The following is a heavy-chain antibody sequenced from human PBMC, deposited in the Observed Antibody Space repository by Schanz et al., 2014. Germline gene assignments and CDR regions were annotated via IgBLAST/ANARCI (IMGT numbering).Heavy chain of an antibody. J-gene: IGHJ4*02. D-gene: IGHD7-27*01. CDR2: IWHDGRIK. CDR3: AKYGGELGFSFEY. CDR1: GFSFSSYG. V-gene: IGHV3-33*03. Sequence: QVQLVESGGGVVQPGGSLRLSCAASGFSFSSYGMHWVRQAPGKGLEWVAFIWHDGRIKYYADSVKGRFTISRDNAKNSLYLQMNSLRPEDAAVYYWAKYGGELGFSFEYWGQGTLVTVSS.